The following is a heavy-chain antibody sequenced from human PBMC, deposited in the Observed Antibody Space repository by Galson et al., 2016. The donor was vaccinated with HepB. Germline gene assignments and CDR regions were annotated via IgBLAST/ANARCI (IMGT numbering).Heavy chain of an antibody. J-gene: IGHJ4*01. Sequence: SLRLSCAASGFTFSSHAVSWVRQAQGKGLEWVSTIGGSGRTTHYADSVKGRFTVSRDNSKDTLYLQMNSLRVEDTAVYYCASLLRGYYFDSWGCGTLVTVSS. CDR1: GFTFSSHA. D-gene: IGHD3-16*01. CDR3: ASLLRGYYFDS. CDR2: IGGSGRTT. V-gene: IGHV3-23*01.